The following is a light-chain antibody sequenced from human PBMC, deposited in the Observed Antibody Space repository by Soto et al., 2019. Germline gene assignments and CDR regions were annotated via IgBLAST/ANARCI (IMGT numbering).Light chain of an antibody. V-gene: IGKV3-11*01. CDR2: AAS. J-gene: IGKJ3*01. Sequence: RQSAADVSLNNGERATLSCRASQSVSSYLAWYQQKPGQAPRLLISAASNRATGIPARFSGSGSGTYFTLTISILEPEDAALYCSQQPSCLPLTFAPGTKVDIK. CDR3: QQPSCLPLT. CDR1: QSVSSY.